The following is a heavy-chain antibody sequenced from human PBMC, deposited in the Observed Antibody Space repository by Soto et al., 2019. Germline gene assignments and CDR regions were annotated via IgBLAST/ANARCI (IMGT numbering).Heavy chain of an antibody. Sequence: SETLSLTCTVSGGSISSSSYYWGWIRQPPGKGLEWIGSIYYSGSTYYNPSLKSRVTISVETSKNQFSLKLSSVTAADTAVYYCARPTGDFWSKAKIRWFDPWGQGTLVTVSS. CDR3: ARPTGDFWSKAKIRWFDP. D-gene: IGHD3-3*01. V-gene: IGHV4-39*01. CDR1: GGSISSSSYY. CDR2: IYYSGST. J-gene: IGHJ5*02.